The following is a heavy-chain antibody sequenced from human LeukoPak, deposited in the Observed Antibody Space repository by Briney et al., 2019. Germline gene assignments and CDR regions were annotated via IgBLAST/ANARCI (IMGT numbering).Heavy chain of an antibody. CDR2: ISGSGGST. CDR1: GFTFRSYA. V-gene: IGHV3-23*01. CDR3: AKDTGIVGATSD. Sequence: PGGSLRLSCAASGFTFRSYAMSWVRQAPGKGLEWVSAISGSGGSTYYADSVKGRFTISRDNSKNTLYLQMNSLRAEDTAVYYCAKDTGIVGATSDWGQGTLVTVSS. J-gene: IGHJ4*02. D-gene: IGHD1-26*01.